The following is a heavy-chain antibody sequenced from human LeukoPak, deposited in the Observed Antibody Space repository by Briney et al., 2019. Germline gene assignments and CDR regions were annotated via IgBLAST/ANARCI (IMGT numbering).Heavy chain of an antibody. D-gene: IGHD6-19*01. V-gene: IGHV4-30-2*01. CDR2: IYHSGST. J-gene: IGHJ4*02. CDR3: ARDRQWLAYFDY. CDR1: GGSISSGGYY. Sequence: SETLSLTCTVSGGSISSGGYYWSWIRQPPGKGLEWIGYIYHSGSTYYNPSLKSRVTISVDRSKNQFSLKLSSVTAADTAVYYCARDRQWLAYFDYWGQGTLVTVSS.